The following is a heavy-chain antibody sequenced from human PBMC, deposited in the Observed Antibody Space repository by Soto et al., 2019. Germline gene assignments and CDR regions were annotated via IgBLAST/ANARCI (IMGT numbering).Heavy chain of an antibody. D-gene: IGHD2-15*01. CDR3: ARGGLGYCSGGSCLTGWFDP. J-gene: IGHJ5*02. CDR2: IYHSGST. Sequence: PSETLSLTCSVSGDSISKTTSYWGWIRQPPGKGLEWIGTIYHSGSTYYNPSLMSRVTLSVDKSKNQFSLKLNSVTAADTAVYYCARGGLGYCSGGSCLTGWFDPWGQGTLVTVSS. CDR1: GDSISKTTSY. V-gene: IGHV4-39*01.